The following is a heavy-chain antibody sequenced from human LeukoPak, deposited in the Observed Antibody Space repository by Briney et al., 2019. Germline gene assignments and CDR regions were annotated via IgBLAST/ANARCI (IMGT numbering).Heavy chain of an antibody. Sequence: PGGSLRLSCAASGFTFSSYAMSWVRQAPGKGLEWVSAISGSGGSTYYADSVKGRFTISRDNSKNTLYLQMNSLRAEDTAVYYRAKSPDYDILTGSPNFDYWGQGTLVTVSS. CDR3: AKSPDYDILTGSPNFDY. J-gene: IGHJ4*02. CDR1: GFTFSSYA. V-gene: IGHV3-23*01. CDR2: ISGSGGST. D-gene: IGHD3-9*01.